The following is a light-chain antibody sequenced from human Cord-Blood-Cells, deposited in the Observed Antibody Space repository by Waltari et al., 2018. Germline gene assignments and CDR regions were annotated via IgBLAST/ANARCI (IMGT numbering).Light chain of an antibody. CDR1: SSDVGGSNY. Sequence: QSALTQPASVSGSPGQSITISCPGTSSDVGGSNYVSWYQQHPGKAPKLMIYDVSNRPSGVSKRFSGSKSGNTASLTISGLQAEDEADYYCSSYTSSSTLVVFGGGTKLTVL. V-gene: IGLV2-14*01. J-gene: IGLJ2*01. CDR3: SSYTSSSTLVV. CDR2: DVS.